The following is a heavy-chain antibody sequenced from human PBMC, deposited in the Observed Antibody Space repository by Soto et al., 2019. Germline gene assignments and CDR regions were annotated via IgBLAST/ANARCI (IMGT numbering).Heavy chain of an antibody. Sequence: GGSLRLSCAASGFTFSSYAMSWVRQAPGKGLEWVSAISGSGGSTYYADSVKGRFTISRDNSKNTLYLQMNSLRAEDTAVYYCAKTTHYDILTGRFDYWGQGTLVTVSS. J-gene: IGHJ4*02. V-gene: IGHV3-23*01. D-gene: IGHD3-9*01. CDR3: AKTTHYDILTGRFDY. CDR2: ISGSGGST. CDR1: GFTFSSYA.